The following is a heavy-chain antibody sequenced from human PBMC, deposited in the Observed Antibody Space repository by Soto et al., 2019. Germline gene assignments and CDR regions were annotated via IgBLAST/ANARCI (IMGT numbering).Heavy chain of an antibody. J-gene: IGHJ4*02. Sequence: GGSLRLSCEVSGLTFTDHWMTWVRQVPGKGLEWVANIKKDGSATDYVDSVKGRFTISRDNAKNSLFLQMTNLRAEDTAVYYCASRPPDDRYYGVFDYWCQGTLVTVSS. CDR2: IKKDGSAT. V-gene: IGHV3-7*03. CDR1: GLTFTDHW. CDR3: ASRPPDDRYYGVFDY. D-gene: IGHD3-3*01.